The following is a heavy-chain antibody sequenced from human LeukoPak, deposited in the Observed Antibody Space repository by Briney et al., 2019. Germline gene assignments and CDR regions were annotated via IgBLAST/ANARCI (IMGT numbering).Heavy chain of an antibody. Sequence: GGSLRLSCAASGFTFSSYSMNWVRQAPGKGLEWVSYISSSSSTIYYADSVKGRFTISRDNAKNSLYLQMNSLRAEDTAVYYCARDGVVVVPAAILPESQNYYYYYMDVWGKGTTVTGSS. CDR2: ISSSSSTI. CDR1: GFTFSSYS. CDR3: ARDGVVVVPAAILPESQNYYYYYMDV. D-gene: IGHD2-2*01. V-gene: IGHV3-48*01. J-gene: IGHJ6*03.